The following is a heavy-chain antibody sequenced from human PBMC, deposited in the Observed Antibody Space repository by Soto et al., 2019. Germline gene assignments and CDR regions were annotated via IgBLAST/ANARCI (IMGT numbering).Heavy chain of an antibody. CDR1: RYSFTSHD. V-gene: IGHV1-8*01. J-gene: IGHJ6*03. CDR2: MNPKSGDT. D-gene: IGHD6-19*01. Sequence: QVHLEQSGAEVKTPGASVWVSCQGSRYSFTSHDVTWLRQATGQGLEWMGWMNPKSGDTGYAQKFQGRVTMTRNTSISTAYMDLGSLGTEDTAVYFCARTRRGAAVGGRPYSYYMDIWGKGTTVIVSS. CDR3: ARTRRGAAVGGRPYSYYMDI.